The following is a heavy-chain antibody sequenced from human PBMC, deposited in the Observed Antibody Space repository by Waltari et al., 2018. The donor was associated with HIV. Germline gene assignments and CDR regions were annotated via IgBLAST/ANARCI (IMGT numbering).Heavy chain of an antibody. CDR3: AREGGGSGWYPQY. J-gene: IGHJ4*02. V-gene: IGHV1-18*01. CDR2: ISTYNGNT. D-gene: IGHD6-19*01. CDR1: GYTSINYG. Sequence: QVQLVQSGAELKKPGASVNVSCTASGYTSINYGISWVRQAPGQGLEGMGWISTYNGNTDYAQNFQGRVTMTTDTDTATAYMELRTLTSDDTAVYYCAREGGGSGWYPQYWGQGTLVTVSS.